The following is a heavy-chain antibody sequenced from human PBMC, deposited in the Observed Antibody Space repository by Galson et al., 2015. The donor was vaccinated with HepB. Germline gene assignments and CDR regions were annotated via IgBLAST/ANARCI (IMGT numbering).Heavy chain of an antibody. J-gene: IGHJ4*02. CDR1: GFTFDDYA. CDR3: AKDILRGWDCTNGVCYTVGEFDY. V-gene: IGHV3-9*01. CDR2: ISWNSGSI. D-gene: IGHD2-8*01. Sequence: SLRLSCAASGFTFDDYAMHWVRQAPGKGLEWVSGISWNSGSIGYADSVKGRFTISRDNAKNSLYLQMNSQRAEDTALYYCAKDILRGWDCTNGVCYTVGEFDYWGQGTLVTVSS.